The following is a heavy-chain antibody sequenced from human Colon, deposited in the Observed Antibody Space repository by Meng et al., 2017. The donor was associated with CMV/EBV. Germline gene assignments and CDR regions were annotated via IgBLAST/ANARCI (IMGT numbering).Heavy chain of an antibody. Sequence: GGSLRLSCAASGFSFSDYWVTWGRQRPGKGLELVANMSPAENEYSYGDSVEGRFTMSRDNAKDSLYLDMTGLRADDTAVYFCATDFGWYRRIYWGQGTLVTVSS. CDR1: GFSFSDYW. J-gene: IGHJ4*01. D-gene: IGHD6-19*01. CDR2: MSPAENEY. CDR3: ATDFGWYRRIY. V-gene: IGHV3-7*03.